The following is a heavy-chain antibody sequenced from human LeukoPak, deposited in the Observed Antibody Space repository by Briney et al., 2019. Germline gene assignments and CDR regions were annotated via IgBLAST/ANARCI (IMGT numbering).Heavy chain of an antibody. V-gene: IGHV3-73*01. D-gene: IGHD1-26*01. CDR2: IRSKANSYAT. CDR3: TREWESNYYYYYYMDV. Sequence: GGSLRLSCAASGFTFSGSAMHWVRQASGKGLEWVGRIRSKANSYATAYAASVKGRFTISREDSKNTAYLQMNSLKSEDTAVYHCTREWESNYYYYYYMDVWGKGTTVTVSS. J-gene: IGHJ6*03. CDR1: GFTFSGSA.